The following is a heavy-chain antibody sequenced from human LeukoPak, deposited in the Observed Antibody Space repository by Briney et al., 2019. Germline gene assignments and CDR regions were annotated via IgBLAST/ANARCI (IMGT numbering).Heavy chain of an antibody. CDR1: GGSINSNY. Sequence: SETLSLTCSVSGGSINSNYWSWIRQPPGKGLEWIGYIYYSGSTNYNPSLKSRVTISIDTSKEQFSLKPSSVTAADTAVYYCARTIEYSSSSGYYYYYMDVWGKGTTVTVSS. V-gene: IGHV4-59*01. D-gene: IGHD6-6*01. J-gene: IGHJ6*03. CDR2: IYYSGST. CDR3: ARTIEYSSSSGYYYYYMDV.